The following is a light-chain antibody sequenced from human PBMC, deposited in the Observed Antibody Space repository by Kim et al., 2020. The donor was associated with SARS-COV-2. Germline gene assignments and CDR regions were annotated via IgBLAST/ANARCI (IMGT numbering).Light chain of an antibody. V-gene: IGKV3-11*01. CDR2: DAS. Sequence: PGERATLSCRASQSVSTYLAWYQQKPGQAPRLLIYDASNRATGIPDRFSGSVSGTDFTLTISSLESEDFAVYYCQQRSNWPPALTFGGGTKVDIK. J-gene: IGKJ4*01. CDR3: QQRSNWPPALT. CDR1: QSVSTY.